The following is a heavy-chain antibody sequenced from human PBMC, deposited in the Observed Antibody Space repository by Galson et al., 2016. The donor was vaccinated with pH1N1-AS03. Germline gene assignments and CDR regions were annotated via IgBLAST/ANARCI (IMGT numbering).Heavy chain of an antibody. J-gene: IGHJ4*02. CDR1: GFTFSSYR. Sequence: SLRLSCAASGFTFSSYRMNWVRQAPGKGLEWVSYIRSSSSTIYYADSVKGRFTISRDNAKNSLYLPMNSLRAEDTAVYYCARDQDGFDSAIFDSWGQGTLVTVSS. D-gene: IGHD5-12*01. V-gene: IGHV3-48*01. CDR2: IRSSSSTI. CDR3: ARDQDGFDSAIFDS.